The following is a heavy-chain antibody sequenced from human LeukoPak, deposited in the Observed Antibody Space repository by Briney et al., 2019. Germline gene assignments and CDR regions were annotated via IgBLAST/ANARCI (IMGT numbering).Heavy chain of an antibody. D-gene: IGHD3-3*01. V-gene: IGHV3-53*01. CDR1: GFTVSSNS. J-gene: IGHJ4*02. Sequence: GGSLRLSCAASGFTVSSNSMTWVRQAPGKGLEWVSVIYSGGSTYSADSVKGRFTISRDNSKNTLYLQMNSLRAEDTAVYYCAGLEFRYFDYWGQGTLVTVSS. CDR3: AGLEFRYFDY. CDR2: IYSGGST.